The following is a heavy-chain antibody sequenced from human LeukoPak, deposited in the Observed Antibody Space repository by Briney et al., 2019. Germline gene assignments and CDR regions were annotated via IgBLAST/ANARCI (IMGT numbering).Heavy chain of an antibody. D-gene: IGHD3-3*01. V-gene: IGHV4-30-4*07. J-gene: IGHJ6*03. CDR1: GGSISSDSYS. CDR3: ARAYDFWSGYYFRMDV. Sequence: SETLSLTCAVSGGSISSDSYSWSWIRQPPGRGLEWIGYIYYSGSTYYNPSLKTRITISVDTSKNQFSLKLSSVTAADTAVYYCARAYDFWSGYYFRMDVWGKGTTVTVSS. CDR2: IYYSGST.